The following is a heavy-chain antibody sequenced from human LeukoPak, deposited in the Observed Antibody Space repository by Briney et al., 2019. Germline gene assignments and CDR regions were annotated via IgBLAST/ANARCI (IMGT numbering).Heavy chain of an antibody. Sequence: GGSLRLSFAASGFTLSNYAMHWVRQAPGKGLGWVTVISTDGKDKKYADSVKDRFAISRDNSNNTLDLQMNSLRAEDTAVYYCAKDQKWGPADYYFDSWGQGTLVTVSS. CDR2: ISTDGKDK. CDR1: GFTLSNYA. J-gene: IGHJ4*02. D-gene: IGHD2-2*01. V-gene: IGHV3-30*18. CDR3: AKDQKWGPADYYFDS.